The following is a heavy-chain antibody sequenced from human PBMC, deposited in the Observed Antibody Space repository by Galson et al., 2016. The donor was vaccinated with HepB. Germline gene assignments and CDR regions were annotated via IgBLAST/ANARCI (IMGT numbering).Heavy chain of an antibody. J-gene: IGHJ3*01. CDR3: ARDLGVRGYGREPRDAYDL. D-gene: IGHD3-10*01. Sequence: SLRLSCAASGFTFSRIAMHWVRQAPGKGLEWVAVVWFDGYTKFYADSVMGRFTVSRDSSRDTVDLQMNNLRAEDTAMYFCARDLGVRGYGREPRDAYDLWGQGPMVSVYS. CDR2: VWFDGYTK. V-gene: IGHV3-33*08. CDR1: GFTFSRIA.